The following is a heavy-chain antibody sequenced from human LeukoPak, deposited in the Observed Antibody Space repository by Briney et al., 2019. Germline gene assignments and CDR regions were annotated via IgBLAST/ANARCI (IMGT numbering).Heavy chain of an antibody. J-gene: IGHJ6*03. Sequence: PSETLSLTCTVSGDSISSSSYYWGWIRQPPGKGLEWIGSIYYSGSTYYNPSLKSRVTISVDTSKNQFSLKLSSVTAADTAVYYCARAIYYYMDVWGKGTTVTISS. V-gene: IGHV4-39*07. CDR2: IYYSGST. CDR3: ARAIYYYMDV. CDR1: GDSISSSSYY.